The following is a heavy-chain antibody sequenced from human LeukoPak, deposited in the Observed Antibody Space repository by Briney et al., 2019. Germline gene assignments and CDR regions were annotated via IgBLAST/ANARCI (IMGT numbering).Heavy chain of an antibody. Sequence: GGSLRLSCAASRFTFSSYAMSWVRQAPGKGLEWVSAISGSGGSTYYADSVKGRFTISRDNSKNTLYLQMNSLRAEDTAVYYCAKELYCSSTSCYAGHFDYWGQGTLVTVSS. CDR1: RFTFSSYA. CDR3: AKELYCSSTSCYAGHFDY. D-gene: IGHD2-2*01. V-gene: IGHV3-23*01. J-gene: IGHJ4*02. CDR2: ISGSGGST.